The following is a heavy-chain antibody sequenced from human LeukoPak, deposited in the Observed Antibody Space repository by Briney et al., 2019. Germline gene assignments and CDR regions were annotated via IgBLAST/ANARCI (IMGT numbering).Heavy chain of an antibody. J-gene: IGHJ4*02. V-gene: IGHV1-24*01. CDR1: GYTLTELS. D-gene: IGHD3-22*01. CDR3: ATSSLSYYYDSSGYSFSFDY. CDR2: FDPEDGET. Sequence: ASVKVSCKVSGYTLTELSMHWVRQAPGKGLEWMGGFDPEDGETIYAQKFQGRVTMTEDTSTDTAYMELSSLRCEDTAVYYCATSSLSYYYDSSGYSFSFDYWGQGTLVTVSS.